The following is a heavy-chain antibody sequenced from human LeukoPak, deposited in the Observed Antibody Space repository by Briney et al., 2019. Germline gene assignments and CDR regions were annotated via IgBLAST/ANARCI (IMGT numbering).Heavy chain of an antibody. CDR3: ARGRAARPLSDY. J-gene: IGHJ4*02. Sequence: GGSLRLSCAASGFTFSSYEMNWVRQAPGKGLEWVSYISSSGSTIYYADSVKGRFTISRDNAKNSLFLQMNSLRAEATAIYYCARGRAARPLSDYWGQGTLVTVSS. D-gene: IGHD2-15*01. CDR1: GFTFSSYE. CDR2: ISSSGSTI. V-gene: IGHV3-48*03.